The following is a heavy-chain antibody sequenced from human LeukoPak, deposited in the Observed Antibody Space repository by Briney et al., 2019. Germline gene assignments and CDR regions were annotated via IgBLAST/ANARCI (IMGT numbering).Heavy chain of an antibody. CDR1: GFTFNTYT. V-gene: IGHV3-30*04. CDR3: VRAQPYYYGSGSTISDY. D-gene: IGHD3-10*01. CDR2: ISYDGKNE. Sequence: GKSLRLSCAASGFTFNTYTMYWVRQAPGKGLEWVALISYDGKNEKYADSVKGRFTISRDNSKNTLYLQMNSLRTEDTAVYYCVRAQPYYYGSGSTISDYWGQGTLVTVSS. J-gene: IGHJ4*02.